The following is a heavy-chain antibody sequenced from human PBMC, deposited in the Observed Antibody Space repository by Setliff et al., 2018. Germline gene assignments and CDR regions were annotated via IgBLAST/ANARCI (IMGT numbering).Heavy chain of an antibody. Sequence: GGSLRLSCAASGFTFSSYAMHWVRQAPGKGLEWVAVISYDGSNKYYADSVKGRFTISRDNSKNTLYLQMNSLRAEDTAVYYCARDQDYYGMDVWGQGTTVTVSS. V-gene: IGHV3-30-3*01. CDR3: ARDQDYYGMDV. J-gene: IGHJ6*02. CDR1: GFTFSSYA. CDR2: ISYDGSNK.